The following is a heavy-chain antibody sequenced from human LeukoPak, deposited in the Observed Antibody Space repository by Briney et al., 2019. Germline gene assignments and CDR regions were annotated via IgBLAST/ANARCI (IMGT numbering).Heavy chain of an antibody. CDR1: GYTFTDHY. Sequence: ASVKVSCKASGYTFTDHYMHWVRQAPGQGLEWMGWINPNSGDTHYAQKFQGRVTMTRDTSISTAYMELSRLRSDDTAVYYCARALTGEPYYFDYWGQGTLVTVSS. CDR3: ARALTGEPYYFDY. V-gene: IGHV1-2*02. CDR2: INPNSGDT. D-gene: IGHD1-14*01. J-gene: IGHJ4*02.